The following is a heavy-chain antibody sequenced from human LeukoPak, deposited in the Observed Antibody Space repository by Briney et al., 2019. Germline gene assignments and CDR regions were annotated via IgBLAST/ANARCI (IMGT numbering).Heavy chain of an antibody. Sequence: GGSLLLSCSASGFPFSSYAMDWVRQAPGKGLEYVSAISSNGGSTYYADSVKGRFTISRDNSKNTLYLQMSSLRAEDTAVYYCVKDEYCSSTSCYARFDYWGQGTLVTVSS. CDR1: GFPFSSYA. J-gene: IGHJ4*02. CDR2: ISSNGGST. V-gene: IGHV3-64D*06. CDR3: VKDEYCSSTSCYARFDY. D-gene: IGHD2-2*01.